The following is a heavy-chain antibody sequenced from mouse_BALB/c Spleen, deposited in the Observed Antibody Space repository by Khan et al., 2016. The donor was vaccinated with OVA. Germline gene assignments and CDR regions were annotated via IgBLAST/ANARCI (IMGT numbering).Heavy chain of an antibody. CDR2: ISDGGSYT. Sequence: EVELVESGGGLVKPGGSLKLSCAASGFTFSDYYMYWVRQTPEKRLEWVATISDGGSYTYYPDSVTGRFTISRDNAKNNLYLQMSRLKSEDTAMYYCARAGYGGFAYWGQGTLVTVSA. J-gene: IGHJ3*01. CDR1: GFTFSDYY. CDR3: ARAGYGGFAY. V-gene: IGHV5-4*02. D-gene: IGHD1-1*02.